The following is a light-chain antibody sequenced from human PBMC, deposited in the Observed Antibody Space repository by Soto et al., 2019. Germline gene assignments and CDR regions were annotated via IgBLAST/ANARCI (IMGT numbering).Light chain of an antibody. CDR2: GAS. V-gene: IGKV1-6*01. Sequence: AIQLTQSPSSLSASLGDRVSITCRASQGIRDELGWYQQRPGAAPTLLIYGASTLQTGVPSRFGGSGSGTDFTLTISSLQPEDFATYYCLQDNSYPRTFGQGTKVEL. J-gene: IGKJ1*01. CDR3: LQDNSYPRT. CDR1: QGIRDE.